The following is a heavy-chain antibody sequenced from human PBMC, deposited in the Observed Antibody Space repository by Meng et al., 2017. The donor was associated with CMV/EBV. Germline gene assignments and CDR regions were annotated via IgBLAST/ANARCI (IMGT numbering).Heavy chain of an antibody. CDR2: INPNSGGT. CDR3: ARDRGYYGSGSYQFDP. D-gene: IGHD3-10*01. Sequence: GYTFTGYYMQWVRQAPGQGLEWMGWINPNSGGTNYAQKFQGRVTMTRDTSISTAYMELSRLRSDDTAVYYCARDRGYYGSGSYQFDPWGQGTLVTVSS. J-gene: IGHJ5*02. CDR1: GYTFTGYY. V-gene: IGHV1-2*02.